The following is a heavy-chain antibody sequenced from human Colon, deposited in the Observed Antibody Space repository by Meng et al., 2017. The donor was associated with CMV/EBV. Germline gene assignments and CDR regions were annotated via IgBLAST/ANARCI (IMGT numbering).Heavy chain of an antibody. Sequence: SVKVSCKASGGTFSSYTISWVRQAPGQGLEWMGRIIPILGIANYAQKFQGRVTITADKSTSTAYMELSSLRSEDTAVYYCARDVVLLWFGELYGWFDPWGQETLVTVSS. CDR2: IIPILGIA. CDR1: GGTFSSYT. CDR3: ARDVVLLWFGELYGWFDP. V-gene: IGHV1-69*04. D-gene: IGHD3-10*01. J-gene: IGHJ5*02.